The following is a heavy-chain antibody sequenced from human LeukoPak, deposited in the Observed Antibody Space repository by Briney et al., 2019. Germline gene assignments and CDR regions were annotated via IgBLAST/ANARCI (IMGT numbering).Heavy chain of an antibody. CDR3: ARDYRLGGGHYYYYYGMDV. D-gene: IGHD6-19*01. CDR1: GFTFSSCW. V-gene: IGHV3-53*01. CDR2: IYSGGST. Sequence: GGSLRLSCAASGFTFSSCWMHWVRQTPGKGLEWVSVIYSGGSTYYADSVKGRFTISRDNSKNTLYLQMNSLRAEDTAVYYCARDYRLGGGHYYYYYGMDVWGQGTTVTVSS. J-gene: IGHJ6*02.